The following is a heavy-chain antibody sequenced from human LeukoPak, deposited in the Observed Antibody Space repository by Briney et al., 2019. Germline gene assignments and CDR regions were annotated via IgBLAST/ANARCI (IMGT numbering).Heavy chain of an antibody. Sequence: PSETLSLTCTVSGGSIRSYYWSWIRQPPGKGLEWIGYIYYSGSTNYNPSLKGRVTISVDTSKNQFSLKLSSVTAADTAVYYRARDLGFGPMVRGVISPWGQGTLVTVSS. CDR1: GGSIRSYY. CDR3: ARDLGFGPMVRGVISP. D-gene: IGHD3-10*01. CDR2: IYYSGST. J-gene: IGHJ5*02. V-gene: IGHV4-59*01.